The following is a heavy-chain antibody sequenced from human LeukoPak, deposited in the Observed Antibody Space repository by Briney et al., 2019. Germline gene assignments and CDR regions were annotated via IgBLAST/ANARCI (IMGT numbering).Heavy chain of an antibody. CDR2: VNANSGTT. CDR3: AKPISGGLAVTADWFHP. J-gene: IGHJ5*01. Sequence: GGSLRLSCTASGFAFSAYAMSWLRQPPGKGLEWVSTVNANSGTTSYAASVRGRFTISRDNSKNTLYLQLNTLRADDTATYYCAKPISGGLAVTADWFHPWGQGTLVVVSS. CDR1: GFAFSAYA. D-gene: IGHD6-19*01. V-gene: IGHV3-23*01.